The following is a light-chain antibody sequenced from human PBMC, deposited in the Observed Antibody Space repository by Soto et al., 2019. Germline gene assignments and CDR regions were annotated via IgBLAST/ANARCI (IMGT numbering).Light chain of an antibody. CDR2: EVS. CDR3: SLYISSSTPYV. Sequence: QSALTQPASVSGSPGQSITISCTGTSSDVGGYNYVFWYQQHPGKVPKLMIYEVSNRPSGVSDRFSGSKSGNTASLIISGLQAEDEADYYCSLYISSSTPYVFGTGTKLTVL. J-gene: IGLJ1*01. CDR1: SSDVGGYNY. V-gene: IGLV2-14*01.